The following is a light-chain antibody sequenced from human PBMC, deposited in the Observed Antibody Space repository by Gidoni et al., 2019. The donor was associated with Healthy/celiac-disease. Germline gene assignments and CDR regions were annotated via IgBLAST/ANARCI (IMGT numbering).Light chain of an antibody. CDR1: ALPKQY. V-gene: IGLV3-25*02. CDR2: KDS. J-gene: IGLJ2*01. Sequence: SYELTQPPSVSVSPGQTARITCSGAALPKQYAYWYQQKSGQAPVLVIYKDSERPSGIPERFSGSSSGTTVTLTISGVQAEDEADYYCQSADSSGTYVVFGGGTKLTV. CDR3: QSADSSGTYVV.